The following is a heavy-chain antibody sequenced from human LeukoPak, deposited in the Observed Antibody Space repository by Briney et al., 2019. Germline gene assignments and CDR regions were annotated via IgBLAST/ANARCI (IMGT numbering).Heavy chain of an antibody. V-gene: IGHV1-3*01. CDR3: ARDVLRYFDWLNDAFDI. J-gene: IGHJ3*02. Sequence: GASVKVSCKASGYTFTSYAMHWVRQAPGQRLEWMGWINAGNGNTKYSQKFQGRVTITRDTSASTAYMELSSLRSEDTAVYYCARDVLRYFDWLNDAFDIWGQGTMVTVSS. D-gene: IGHD3-9*01. CDR1: GYTFTSYA. CDR2: INAGNGNT.